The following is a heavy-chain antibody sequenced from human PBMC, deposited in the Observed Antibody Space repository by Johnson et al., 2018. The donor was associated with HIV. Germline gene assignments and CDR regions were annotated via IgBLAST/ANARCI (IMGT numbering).Heavy chain of an antibody. CDR2: ISGSGGST. CDR3: AKSSRVSTTFDAFDI. D-gene: IGHD1-26*01. CDR1: GLTFSSYA. Sequence: VQLVESGGGLVQPGGSLRLSCAASGLTFSSYAMSWVRQAPGKGLEWVSSISGSGGSTYYADSVKGRFTISRDNSKNTLCLQMNSLRVEDTAVYYCAKSSRVSTTFDAFDICGQGTMVTVSS. V-gene: IGHV3-23*04. J-gene: IGHJ3*02.